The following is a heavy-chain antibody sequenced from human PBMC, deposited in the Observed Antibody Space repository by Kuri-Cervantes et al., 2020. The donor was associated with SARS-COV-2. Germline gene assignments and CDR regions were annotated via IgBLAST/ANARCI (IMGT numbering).Heavy chain of an antibody. D-gene: IGHD3-3*01. V-gene: IGHV3-30*04. J-gene: IGHJ6*03. CDR2: ISYDGSNK. CDR3: ARDRTTNYDFWSGYYDYYYYYMDV. CDR1: GFTFSSYA. Sequence: GESLKISCAASGFTFSSYAMHWVRQAPGKGLEWVAVISYDGSNKYYADSVKGRFTISRDNAKNSLYLQMNSLRAEDTAVYYCARDRTTNYDFWSGYYDYYYYYMDVWGKGTTVTVSS.